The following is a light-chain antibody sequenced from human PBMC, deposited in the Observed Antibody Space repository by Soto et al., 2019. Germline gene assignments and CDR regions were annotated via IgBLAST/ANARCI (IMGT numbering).Light chain of an antibody. CDR1: SSDVGDYKY. CDR3: SSYTTSNTLI. V-gene: IGLV2-14*01. J-gene: IGLJ1*01. CDR2: EVS. Sequence: QSALTQPASVSGSHGQSITISCTGTSSDVGDYKYVSWYQKYPGKAPKALIYEVSNRPSGVSNRFSGSKSGNTASLTISGHQAEDAADYYCSSYTTSNTLIFGPGTKLTVL.